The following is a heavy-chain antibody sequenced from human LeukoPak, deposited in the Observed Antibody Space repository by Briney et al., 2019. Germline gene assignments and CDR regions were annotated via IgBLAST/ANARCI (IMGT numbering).Heavy chain of an antibody. CDR3: TRVDFYYYYMDF. V-gene: IGHV5-51*01. CDR2: IYPRDSHT. J-gene: IGHJ6*03. Sequence: GESLKISCKASGYSFTHYWIGWVRQMPAKGLEWMGIIYPRDSHTIYSPSFQGQVTVSADKSITTAYLQWSSLKASDTAIYYCTRVDFYYYYMDFWGKGTTVSVSS. CDR1: GYSFTHYW.